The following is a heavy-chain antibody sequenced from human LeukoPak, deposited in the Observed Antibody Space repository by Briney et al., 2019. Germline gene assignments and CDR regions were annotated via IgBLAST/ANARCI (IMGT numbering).Heavy chain of an antibody. CDR3: ARASQQGLFDY. Sequence: PSETLSLTCTVSGGSISSYYWSWIRQPPEKGLEWIGYIHYSGSTNYNPSLKSRVTISVDTSKNQFSLKLSSVTAADTAVYYCARASQQGLFDYWGQGTLVAVSS. V-gene: IGHV4-59*01. CDR1: GGSISSYY. D-gene: IGHD6-13*01. CDR2: IHYSGST. J-gene: IGHJ4*02.